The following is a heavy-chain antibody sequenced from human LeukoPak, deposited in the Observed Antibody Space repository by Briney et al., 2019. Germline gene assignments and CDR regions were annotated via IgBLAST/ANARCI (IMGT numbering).Heavy chain of an antibody. J-gene: IGHJ5*02. CDR1: GGSISSYY. V-gene: IGHV4-59*08. Sequence: SETLSLTCTVSGGSISSYYWSWIRQPPGEGLEWIGYIYYSGSTNYNPSLKSRVTISVDTSKNQFSLKLSSVTAADTAVYYCARHGRGSSWYGNWFDPWGQGTLVTVSS. CDR2: IYYSGST. CDR3: ARHGRGSSWYGNWFDP. D-gene: IGHD6-13*01.